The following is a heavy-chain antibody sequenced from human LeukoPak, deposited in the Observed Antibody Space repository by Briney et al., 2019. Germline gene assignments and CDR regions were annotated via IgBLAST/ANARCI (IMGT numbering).Heavy chain of an antibody. CDR3: VRPIRGRDNNWFDP. Sequence: PSETLSLTCTVSGGSISSSSYYWGWIRQPPGKGLEWIGSIYYSGSTYYNPSLKSRVTISVDTSKNQFSLKLSSVTAADTAVYYCVRPIRGRDNNWFDPWGQGTLVTVSS. V-gene: IGHV4-39*07. D-gene: IGHD5-24*01. J-gene: IGHJ5*02. CDR2: IYYSGST. CDR1: GGSISSSSYY.